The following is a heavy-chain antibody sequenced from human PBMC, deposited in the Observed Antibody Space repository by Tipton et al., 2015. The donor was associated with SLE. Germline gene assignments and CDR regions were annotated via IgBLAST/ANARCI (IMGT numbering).Heavy chain of an antibody. V-gene: IGHV3-30*02. CDR1: GFTFSSYC. CDR2: IRYDGSNK. D-gene: IGHD6-19*01. J-gene: IGHJ4*02. CDR3: ARGRAVAGSGYYFDY. Sequence: SLRLSCAASGFTFSSYCMHWVRQAPGKGLEWVAFIRYDGSNKYYADSVKGRFTISRDNSKNTLYLQMNSLRAEDTALYHCARGRAVAGSGYYFDYWGQGTLVTVSS.